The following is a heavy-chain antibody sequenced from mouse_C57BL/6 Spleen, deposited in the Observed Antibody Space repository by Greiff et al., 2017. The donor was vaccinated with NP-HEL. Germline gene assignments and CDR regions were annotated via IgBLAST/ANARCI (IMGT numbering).Heavy chain of an antibody. D-gene: IGHD2-4*01. CDR3: ARNDYDSYYAMDY. V-gene: IGHV2-9-1*01. Sequence: QVQLKESGPGLVAPSQSLSITCPVSGFSLTSYAISRGRQPPGKGLGWLGVIWAGGGTNYKSALKSRLSISKDNSKSQVFLKMNSLQTDDTARYYCARNDYDSYYAMDYWGQGTSVTVSS. J-gene: IGHJ4*01. CDR1: GFSLTSYA. CDR2: IWAGGGT.